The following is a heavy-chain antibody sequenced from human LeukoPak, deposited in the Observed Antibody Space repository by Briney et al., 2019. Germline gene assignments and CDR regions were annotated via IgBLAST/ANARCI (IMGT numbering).Heavy chain of an antibody. V-gene: IGHV4-39*02. CDR3: ARDGYIAAAGTGLFDY. Sequence: SETLSLTCTVSGGSISSSSYYWGWIRQPPGKGLEWIGSIYYSGSTYYNPSLKSRVTISVDTSKNQFSLKLSSVTAADTAVYYCARDGYIAAAGTGLFDYWGQGTLVTVSS. CDR1: GGSISSSSYY. D-gene: IGHD6-13*01. J-gene: IGHJ4*02. CDR2: IYYSGST.